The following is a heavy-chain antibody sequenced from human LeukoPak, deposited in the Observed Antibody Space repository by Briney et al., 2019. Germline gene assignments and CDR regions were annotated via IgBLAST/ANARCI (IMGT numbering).Heavy chain of an antibody. Sequence: GGSLRLSCAASGFTFSDYYMSWIRQAPGKGLEWVSYISSSGSTIYYADSVKGRFTISRDNAKNSLYLQMNSLRAEDTAVYYCARELRTWNRPLGGDYWGQGTLVTVSS. D-gene: IGHD3-16*01. CDR3: ARELRTWNRPLGGDY. CDR1: GFTFSDYY. CDR2: ISSSGSTI. V-gene: IGHV3-11*04. J-gene: IGHJ4*02.